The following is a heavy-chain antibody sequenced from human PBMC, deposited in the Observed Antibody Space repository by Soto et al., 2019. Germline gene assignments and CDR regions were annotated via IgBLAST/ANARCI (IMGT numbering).Heavy chain of an antibody. V-gene: IGHV4-59*08. J-gene: IGHJ4*02. D-gene: IGHD2-15*01. Sequence: QVQLQESGPGLVKPSETLSLTCTVSGGSISSYYWSWIRQPPGKGLEWIGYIYYSGSTNYNPSLKRRVTLAVDTSKNQFTLKLSSVSAADTAVYYCARRWGSAADYWGQGTLVTVSS. CDR3: ARRWGSAADY. CDR2: IYYSGST. CDR1: GGSISSYY.